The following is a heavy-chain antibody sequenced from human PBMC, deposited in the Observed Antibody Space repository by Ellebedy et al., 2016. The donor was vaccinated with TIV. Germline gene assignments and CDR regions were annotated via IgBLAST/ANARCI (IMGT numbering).Heavy chain of an antibody. CDR2: IYYGGNT. Sequence: SETLSLTCTVSGGSISSGSYHWAWIRQPPEKGLEWIGSIYYGGNTYYNPSLKSRVSISVDTSKNQFSLKLSSVTAADTAVYYCARPVSSWYSGFDYWGQGALVTVSS. V-gene: IGHV4-39*01. CDR3: ARPVSSWYSGFDY. J-gene: IGHJ4*02. D-gene: IGHD6-13*01. CDR1: GGSISSGSYH.